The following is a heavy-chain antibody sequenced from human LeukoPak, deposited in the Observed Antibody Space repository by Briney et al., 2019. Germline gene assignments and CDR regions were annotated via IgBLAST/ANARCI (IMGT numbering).Heavy chain of an antibody. CDR1: GFTFSSYD. J-gene: IGHJ3*01. CDR2: IHTAGDT. Sequence: GGSLRLSCASAGFTFSSYDMHGGRQATGKGLEWVSSIHTAGDTYYPPSVKGRFTISRENAESSFYLQMNSLRAGDTAVYYCATGLQGASGIVGAWHPMDVRGPGTMVTVSS. D-gene: IGHD3-10*01. CDR3: ATGLQGASGIVGAWHPMDV. V-gene: IGHV3-13*04.